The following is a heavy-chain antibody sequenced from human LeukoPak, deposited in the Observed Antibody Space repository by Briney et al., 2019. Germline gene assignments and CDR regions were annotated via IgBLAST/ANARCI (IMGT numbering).Heavy chain of an antibody. CDR2: ISSSSSTI. D-gene: IGHD2-8*01. Sequence: PGGSLGLSCAASGFTFSSYSMNWVRQAPGKGLEWVSYISSSSSTIYYADSVKGRFTISRDNAKNSLYLQMNSLRAEDTAVYYCARERDIVLMVYATHYYYYYMDVWGKGTTVTVSS. CDR1: GFTFSSYS. J-gene: IGHJ6*03. CDR3: ARERDIVLMVYATHYYYYYMDV. V-gene: IGHV3-48*01.